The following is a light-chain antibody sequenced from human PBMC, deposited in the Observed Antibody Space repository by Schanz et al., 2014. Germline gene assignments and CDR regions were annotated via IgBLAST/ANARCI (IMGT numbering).Light chain of an antibody. J-gene: IGLJ3*02. CDR3: QSFDSSLTHRV. Sequence: QSALTQPASVSGSPGQSITISCTGTRSDIGGYNYVSWYQQHPGEAPKLMIYDVTNRPSGVSNRFSGSKSGNTASLTISGLQAEDEADYYCQSFDSSLTHRVFGGGTKLTVL. CDR1: RSDIGGYNY. V-gene: IGLV2-14*03. CDR2: DVT.